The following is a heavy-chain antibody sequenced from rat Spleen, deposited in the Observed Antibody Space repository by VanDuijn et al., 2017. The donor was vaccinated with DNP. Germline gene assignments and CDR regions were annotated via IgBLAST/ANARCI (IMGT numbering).Heavy chain of an antibody. D-gene: IGHD1-2*01. CDR1: GFTFSDYN. CDR3: ATQEKGSYIYDY. CDR2: ISPSGGST. V-gene: IGHV5-25*01. J-gene: IGHJ2*01. Sequence: EVQLVESGGGLLQPGRSLKLSCAASGFTFSDYNMAWVRQAPTKGLEWVASISPSGGSTYYRDSVKGRFTISRDNAKSTLYLQMDSLRSEDTATYYCATQEKGSYIYDYWGQGVMVTVSS.